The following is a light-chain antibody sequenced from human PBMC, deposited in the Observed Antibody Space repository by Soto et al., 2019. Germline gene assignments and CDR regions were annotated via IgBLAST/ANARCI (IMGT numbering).Light chain of an antibody. J-gene: IGLJ1*01. CDR3: SSYAGSNNFV. CDR1: SSDVGGYNY. Sequence: QSVLTQPPSASGSPGQSVTISCTGTSSDVGGYNYVSWYQQHPGKAPKLMIYEVSKRPSGVPDRFSGSKSGNTASLTASGLQAEDEADYYCSSYAGSNNFVFGTGTKVTVL. V-gene: IGLV2-8*01. CDR2: EVS.